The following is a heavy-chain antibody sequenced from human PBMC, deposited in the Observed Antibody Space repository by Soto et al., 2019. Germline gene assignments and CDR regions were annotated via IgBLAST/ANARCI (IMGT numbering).Heavy chain of an antibody. CDR2: ISSSSSYI. D-gene: IGHD2-2*01. J-gene: IGHJ6*02. V-gene: IGHV3-21*01. CDR1: GFTFSSYS. Sequence: EVQLVESGGGLVKPGGSLRLSCAASGFTFSSYSMNWVRQAPGKGLEWVSSISSSSSYIYYADSVKGRFTISRDNAKNSLYLQMNSLRAEDTAVYYCGGGPAALYYYYGMDVWGQGTTVTVSS. CDR3: GGGPAALYYYYGMDV.